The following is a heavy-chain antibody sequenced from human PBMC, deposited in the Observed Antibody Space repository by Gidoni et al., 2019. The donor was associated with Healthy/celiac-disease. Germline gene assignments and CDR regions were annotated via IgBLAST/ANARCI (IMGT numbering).Heavy chain of an antibody. CDR2: MSSSGSTI. J-gene: IGHJ6*02. CDR3: AREEVVVVTAEYGMDV. V-gene: IGHV3-11*01. CDR1: GFTFSDYY. D-gene: IGHD2-21*02. Sequence: QVQLVESGGGLVKPGGSLRLSCAASGFTFSDYYMSWIRQAPGKGLEWVSYMSSSGSTIYYADSVKGRFTISRDNAKNSLYLQMSSLRAEDTAVYYCAREEVVVVTAEYGMDVWGQGTTVTVSS.